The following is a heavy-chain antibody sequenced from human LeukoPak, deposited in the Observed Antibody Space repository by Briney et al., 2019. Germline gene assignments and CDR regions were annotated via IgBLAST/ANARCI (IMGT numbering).Heavy chain of an antibody. CDR1: GGSISSYY. CDR3: ARSAFLVTAPGLYYFDY. V-gene: IGHV4-4*07. Sequence: SETLSLTCTVSGGSISSYYWSWIRQPAGKGLEWIGHIHNSGSTNYNPSLKGRVTMSVATSKNQFSLHLSSVTAADTAVYYCARSAFLVTAPGLYYFDYWGQGTLVAVSS. CDR2: IHNSGST. J-gene: IGHJ4*02. D-gene: IGHD6-13*01.